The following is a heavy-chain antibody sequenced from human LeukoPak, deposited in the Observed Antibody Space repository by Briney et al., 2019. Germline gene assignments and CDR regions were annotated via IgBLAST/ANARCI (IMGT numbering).Heavy chain of an antibody. CDR2: IKSKTDGGTT. J-gene: IGHJ4*02. CDR3: ARVLGSWQIDY. D-gene: IGHD6-13*01. Sequence: GGSLRLSCAASGFTFSNAWMSWVRQAPGKGLEWVGRIKSKTDGGTTDYAAPVKGRFTISRDNSKNTLNLQMNSLRAEDTAVYYCARVLGSWQIDYWGQGTLVTVSS. V-gene: IGHV3-15*01. CDR1: GFTFSNAW.